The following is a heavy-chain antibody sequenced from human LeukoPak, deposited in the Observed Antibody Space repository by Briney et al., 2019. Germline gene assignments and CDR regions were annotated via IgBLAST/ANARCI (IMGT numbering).Heavy chain of an antibody. CDR2: IYYSGST. CDR1: GGSISSSSYY. CDR3: ARDDRAFDI. Sequence: KPSETLSLTCTVSGGSISSSSYYWGWIRQPPGKGLEWIGSIYYSGSTYYNPSLKSRVTISVDTSKNQFSLKLSSVTAADTAVYYCARDDRAFDIWGQGTMVTVSS. V-gene: IGHV4-39*07. J-gene: IGHJ3*02.